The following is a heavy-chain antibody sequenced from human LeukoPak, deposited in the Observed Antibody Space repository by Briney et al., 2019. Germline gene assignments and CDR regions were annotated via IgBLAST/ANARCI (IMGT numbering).Heavy chain of an antibody. Sequence: SETLSLTCTVSSGSISSYHWSWIRQPAGKGLEWIGRIYDTGSTNYNPSLKSRVTMSVDTSKNQFSLKLSSVTAADTAVYYCASSQPQSVDPFDIWGQGTMVTVSS. V-gene: IGHV4-4*07. CDR1: SGSISSYH. CDR3: ASSQPQSVDPFDI. J-gene: IGHJ3*02. CDR2: IYDTGST.